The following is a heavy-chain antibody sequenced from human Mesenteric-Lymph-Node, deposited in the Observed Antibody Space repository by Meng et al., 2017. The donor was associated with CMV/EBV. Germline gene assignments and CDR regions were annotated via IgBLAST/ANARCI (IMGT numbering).Heavy chain of an antibody. Sequence: ESLKISCKGSGYSFTSYWIGWVRQMPGKGLEWMGIIYPGDSDTRYSPSFQGQVTISADKSISTAYLQWSSLKASDTAMYYCARPYYDFWSGAGGMDVWGQGTTVTVSS. CDR2: IYPGDSDT. CDR3: ARPYYDFWSGAGGMDV. D-gene: IGHD3-3*01. CDR1: GYSFTSYW. J-gene: IGHJ6*02. V-gene: IGHV5-51*01.